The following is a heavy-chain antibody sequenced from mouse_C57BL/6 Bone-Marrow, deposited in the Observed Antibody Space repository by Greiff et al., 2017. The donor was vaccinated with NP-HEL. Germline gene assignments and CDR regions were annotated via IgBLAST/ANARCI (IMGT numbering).Heavy chain of an antibody. Sequence: QVQLQQPGAELVKPGASVKLSCKASGYTFTSYWMHWVKQRPGQGLEWIGMIHPNSGSTNYNEKFKSKATLTVDKSSSTAYMQLSSLTSEDAAVYYCARDGRLYFDYWGQGTTLTVSS. D-gene: IGHD1-1*01. J-gene: IGHJ2*01. V-gene: IGHV1-64*01. CDR3: ARDGRLYFDY. CDR1: GYTFTSYW. CDR2: IHPNSGST.